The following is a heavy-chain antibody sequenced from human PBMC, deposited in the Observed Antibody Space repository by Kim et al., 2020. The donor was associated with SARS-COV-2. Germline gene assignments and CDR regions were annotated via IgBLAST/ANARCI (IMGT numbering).Heavy chain of an antibody. V-gene: IGHV4-59*12. D-gene: IGHD3-16*02. J-gene: IGHJ4*02. CDR1: GGSISSYY. Sequence: SETLSLTCTVSGGSISSYYWSWIRQPPGKGLEWIGYIYYSGSTNYNPYLRSRITIYLNTSKNQFSLRLNSVTAADTAVYYCARTGYVWRRYHDYWGRGTLVTVSS. CDR2: IYYSGST. CDR3: ARTGYVWRRYHDY.